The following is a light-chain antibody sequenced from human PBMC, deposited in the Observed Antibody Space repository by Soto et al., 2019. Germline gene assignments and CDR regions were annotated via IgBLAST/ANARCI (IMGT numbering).Light chain of an antibody. CDR1: QSVLFSSNNEHY. Sequence: DIVMTQSPDSLAVSLGERATINCKSSQSVLFSSNNEHYLAWYQLKPGQPPKLLIYWASIRDSGVPDRFSGSGSGTDFTLTISSLQAEDVAVYYCLQYYRAPLTFGPGTKVDIK. CDR2: WAS. CDR3: LQYYRAPLT. J-gene: IGKJ3*01. V-gene: IGKV4-1*01.